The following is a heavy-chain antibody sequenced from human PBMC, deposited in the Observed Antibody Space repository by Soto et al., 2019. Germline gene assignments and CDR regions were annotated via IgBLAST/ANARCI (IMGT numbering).Heavy chain of an antibody. Sequence: GESLKISCKGSRNTFSHYWIARFRHMPGKGLECMGIIYPDDSDTRYSPSFQGQVTITADKSLTTASLQWRSLKASDSAMHYCARLRAAAAYFDYLGKGTLVTVAS. V-gene: IGHV5-51*01. CDR2: IYPDDSDT. CDR3: ARLRAAAAYFDY. J-gene: IGHJ4*02. D-gene: IGHD2-2*01. CDR1: RNTFSHYW.